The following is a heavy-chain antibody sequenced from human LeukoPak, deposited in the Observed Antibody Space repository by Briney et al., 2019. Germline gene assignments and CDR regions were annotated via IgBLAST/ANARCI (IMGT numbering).Heavy chain of an antibody. CDR1: GFTFGDYA. CDR3: TRGLPRGYSGSKTRGDY. D-gene: IGHD5-12*01. Sequence: PGGSLRLSCTASGFTFGDYAMSWVRQAPGKGLEWVGFIRSKAYGGTTEYAASVKGRFTISRDDSKSIAYLQMNSLKTEDTAVYYCTRGLPRGYSGSKTRGDYWGQGTLVTVSS. J-gene: IGHJ4*02. CDR2: IRSKAYGGTT. V-gene: IGHV3-49*04.